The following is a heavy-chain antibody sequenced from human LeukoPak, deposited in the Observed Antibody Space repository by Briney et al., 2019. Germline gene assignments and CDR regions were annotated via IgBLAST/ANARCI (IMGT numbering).Heavy chain of an antibody. Sequence: PSQTLSLTCTVSGGSISSGGYYWSWIRQPPGKGLEWIGYIYHSGSTYYNPSLKSRVTISVDRSKNQFSLKLSSVTAADTAMYFCSREQIRGSGSYYYNLFDPWGQGALVTVSS. D-gene: IGHD3-10*01. CDR2: IYHSGST. CDR3: SREQIRGSGSYYYNLFDP. CDR1: GGSISSGGYY. J-gene: IGHJ5*02. V-gene: IGHV4-30-2*01.